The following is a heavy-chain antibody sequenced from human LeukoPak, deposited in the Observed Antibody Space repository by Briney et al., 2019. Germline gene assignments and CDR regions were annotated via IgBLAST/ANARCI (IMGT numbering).Heavy chain of an antibody. V-gene: IGHV4-39*01. CDR3: ARHRPGEYYFDY. Sequence: SETLSLTCTVSGGSISSSSYYWGWIRQPPGKGLEWIGSIYYSGSTYYNPSLKSRVTISVDTSKNQFSLKLSSVTAADMAVYYCARHRPGEYYFDYWGQGTLVTVSS. D-gene: IGHD1-26*01. CDR1: GGSISSSSYY. CDR2: IYYSGST. J-gene: IGHJ4*02.